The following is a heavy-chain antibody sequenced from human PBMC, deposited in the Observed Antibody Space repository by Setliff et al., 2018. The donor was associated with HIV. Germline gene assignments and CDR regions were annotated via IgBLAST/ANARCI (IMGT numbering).Heavy chain of an antibody. Sequence: SETLSLTCAVYGGSVSAYYWSWIRQPPGKGLEWIGEINHSGSTNYNASLKSRVTISVDTSKNQFSLKLNSVTAADTAVYYCATRSHWYFDLWGRGTLVTVSS. CDR2: INHSGST. D-gene: IGHD1-26*01. V-gene: IGHV4-34*01. CDR3: ATRSHWYFDL. J-gene: IGHJ2*01. CDR1: GGSVSAYY.